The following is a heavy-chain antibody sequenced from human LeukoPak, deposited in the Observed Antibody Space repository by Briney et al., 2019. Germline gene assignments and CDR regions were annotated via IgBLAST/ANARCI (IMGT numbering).Heavy chain of an antibody. CDR3: ARFNPAAGSFCFDY. CDR1: GGSISSSSYY. J-gene: IGHJ4*02. D-gene: IGHD6-13*01. CDR2: IYYSGST. V-gene: IGHV4-39*01. Sequence: PSETLSLTCTVSGGSISSSSYYWGWIPQPPGKGLEWIGNIYYSGSTYYNPSLKSRVTISVDTSKKQFSLKLSSVTAADTAVFYCARFNPAAGSFCFDYWGQGTLVTVSS.